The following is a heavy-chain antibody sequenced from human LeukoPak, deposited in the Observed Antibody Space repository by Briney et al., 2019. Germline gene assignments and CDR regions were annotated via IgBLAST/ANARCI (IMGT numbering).Heavy chain of an antibody. CDR2: IKSKTDGGTT. CDR3: TTVMLRGAIITGSSDY. J-gene: IGHJ4*02. D-gene: IGHD3-10*01. Sequence: GGSLRLSCAASGFTFSNAWMSWVRQAPGKGLEWVGRIKSKTDGGTTDYAAPVKGRFTISRDDSKKTLYLQMNSLKTEETAVYYCTTVMLRGAIITGSSDYWGQGTLVTVSS. V-gene: IGHV3-15*01. CDR1: GFTFSNAW.